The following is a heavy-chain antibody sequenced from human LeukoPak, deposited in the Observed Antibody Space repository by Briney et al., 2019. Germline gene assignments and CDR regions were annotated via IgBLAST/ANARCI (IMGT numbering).Heavy chain of an antibody. Sequence: GGSLRLSCAASGFTLSSYAMSWVRQAPGKGLEWVSYISSSSTYTNYADSVKDRFTISRDNAKNSLYLQMNSLRAEDTAVYYCARAGYSYGYIKFFDYWGQGTLVTVSS. CDR3: ARAGYSYGYIKFFDY. CDR1: GFTLSSYA. V-gene: IGHV3-11*05. CDR2: ISSSSTYT. D-gene: IGHD5-18*01. J-gene: IGHJ4*02.